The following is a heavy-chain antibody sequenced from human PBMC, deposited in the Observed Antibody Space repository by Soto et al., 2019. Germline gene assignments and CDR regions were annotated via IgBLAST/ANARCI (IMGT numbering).Heavy chain of an antibody. CDR3: AHRPRGYAYYFDF. CDR2: IFWDDDK. D-gene: IGHD5-12*01. V-gene: IGHV2-5*02. J-gene: IGHJ4*02. Sequence: QITLKESGPTLMKPTQTLTLTCTFSGFSLSTRGVGVAWIRQPPGKALEWLALIFWDDDKWYNPSLKSRLTITEDTSKNQAVLIMTNMDPVDTATYYCAHRPRGYAYYFDFWGQGTLVTVSS. CDR1: GFSLSTRGVG.